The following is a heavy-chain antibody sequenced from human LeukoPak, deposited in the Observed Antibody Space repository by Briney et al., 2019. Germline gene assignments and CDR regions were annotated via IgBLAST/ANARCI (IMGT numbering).Heavy chain of an antibody. CDR1: GGSISSAGYY. CDR2: MYTSGST. CDR3: ARTRYYYNSRSYGAPYYFDY. Sequence: PSETLSLTCTVSGGSISSAGYYWNWIRQPAGKGLEWIGRMYTSGSTNYNPSLKSRATISVDTSKNQFSLKLSSVTAADTAVYYCARTRYYYNSRSYGAPYYFDYWGQGTLVTVSS. D-gene: IGHD3-10*01. J-gene: IGHJ4*02. V-gene: IGHV4-61*02.